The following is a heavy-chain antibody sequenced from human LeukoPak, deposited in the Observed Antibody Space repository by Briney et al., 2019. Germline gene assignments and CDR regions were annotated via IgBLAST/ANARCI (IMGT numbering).Heavy chain of an antibody. V-gene: IGHV3-20*04. D-gene: IGHD3-22*01. CDR3: ARDRGESRYYDSSGYYYYYYYMDV. J-gene: IGHJ6*03. CDR2: INWNGGST. CDR1: GFTFDDYG. Sequence: GGSLRLSCAASGFTFDDYGMSWVRQAPGKGLEWVSGINWNGGSTGYADSVKGRFTISRDNAKNSLYLQMNSLRAEDTALYYCARDRGESRYYDSSGYYYYYYYMDVWGKGTTVTVSS.